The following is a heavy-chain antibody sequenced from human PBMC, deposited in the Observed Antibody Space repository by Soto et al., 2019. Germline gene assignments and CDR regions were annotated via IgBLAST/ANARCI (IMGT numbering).Heavy chain of an antibody. Sequence: EVQLVETGGGLIQPGGSLRLSCAASGFTVTSDYMTWVRQAPGKGLECVPVIYSGGTAYYADSVKGRFTVSRDNSKNTLYLQMNSLTSDDTAVYYGARGGYDGMDVWGQGTTVTVSS. D-gene: IGHD3-16*01. V-gene: IGHV3-53*05. CDR3: ARGGYDGMDV. J-gene: IGHJ6*02. CDR1: GFTVTSDY. CDR2: IYSGGTA.